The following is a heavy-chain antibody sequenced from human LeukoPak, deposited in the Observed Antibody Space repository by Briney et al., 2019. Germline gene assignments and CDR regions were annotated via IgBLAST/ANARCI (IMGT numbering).Heavy chain of an antibody. CDR2: ISSSGSTI. D-gene: IGHD3-10*02. V-gene: IGHV3-11*04. Sequence: GGPLRLSCAASGFTFRDHYMDWVRQAPGKGLEWVSYISSSGSTIYYADSVKGRFTISRDNAKNSLYLQMNSLRAEDTAVYYCAELGITMIGGVWGKGTTVTISS. CDR1: GFTFRDHY. CDR3: AELGITMIGGV. J-gene: IGHJ6*04.